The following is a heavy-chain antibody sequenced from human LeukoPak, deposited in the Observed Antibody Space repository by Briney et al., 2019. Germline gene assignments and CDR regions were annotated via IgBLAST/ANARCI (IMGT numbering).Heavy chain of an antibody. Sequence: GGSLRLSCAASAFSFSSYGMHWVRQPPGKGLEWVAFIRYDGSNKYYADSVKGRFTISRDNSKNTLYLQMNSLRAEDTALYYCAKTDGGYMNGYQDYWGQGTLVTVSS. CDR2: IRYDGSNK. CDR1: AFSFSSYG. D-gene: IGHD5-18*01. CDR3: AKTDGGYMNGYQDY. V-gene: IGHV3-30*02. J-gene: IGHJ4*02.